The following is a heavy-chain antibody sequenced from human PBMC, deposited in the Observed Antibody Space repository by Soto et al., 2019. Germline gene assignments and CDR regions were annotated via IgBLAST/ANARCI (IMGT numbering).Heavy chain of an antibody. CDR1: GFTFSSYS. J-gene: IGHJ5*02. Sequence: EVQLVESGGGLVKPGGSLRLSCAASGFTFSSYSMNWVRQAPGKGLEWVSSISSSSSYIYYADSVKGRFTISRDNAKNSLYLQMNSLRAEDTAVYYCARSDTAIPDWFDPWGQGTLVTVSS. CDR3: ARSDTAIPDWFDP. V-gene: IGHV3-21*01. D-gene: IGHD5-18*01. CDR2: ISSSSSYI.